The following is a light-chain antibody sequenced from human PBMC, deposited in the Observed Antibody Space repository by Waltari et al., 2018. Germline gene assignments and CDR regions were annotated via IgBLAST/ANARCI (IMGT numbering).Light chain of an antibody. Sequence: DTQMTQSPSTLSASVGDRVTITCRASQSISSSLAWYQQKPGRAPRLQIYDASTLESGVPLRFSGSGSGTEFTLTISKLQPDDFATYFCQHYSPYSWTFGQGTKVEIK. CDR2: DAS. J-gene: IGKJ1*01. CDR1: QSISSS. V-gene: IGKV1-5*01. CDR3: QHYSPYSWT.